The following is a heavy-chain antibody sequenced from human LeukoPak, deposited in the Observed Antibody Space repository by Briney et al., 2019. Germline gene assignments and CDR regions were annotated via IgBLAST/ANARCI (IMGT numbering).Heavy chain of an antibody. D-gene: IGHD3-16*01. Sequence: PGGSLRLSCAASGFTFDDYAMHWVRQAPGKGLEWVSGISWNSGSIGYADSVKGPFTISRDNAKNSLYLQMNSLRAEDTALYYCAKDEGLRSSPAFDIWGQGTMVTVSS. V-gene: IGHV3-9*01. CDR1: GFTFDDYA. CDR3: AKDEGLRSSPAFDI. CDR2: ISWNSGSI. J-gene: IGHJ3*02.